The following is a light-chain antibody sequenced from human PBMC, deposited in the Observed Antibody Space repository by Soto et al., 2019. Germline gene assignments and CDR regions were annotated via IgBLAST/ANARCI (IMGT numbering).Light chain of an antibody. CDR1: SGHSSYI. J-gene: IGLJ3*02. V-gene: IGLV4-60*02. CDR2: LEGSGSY. Sequence: VVTQSSSASASLGSSVKLTCTLSSGHSSYIIAWHQQQPGKAPRYLMKLEGSGSYNKGSGVPDRFSGYSSGADRYLTISNLQFEDEADYYCETWDSNTRVFGGGTKLTVL. CDR3: ETWDSNTRV.